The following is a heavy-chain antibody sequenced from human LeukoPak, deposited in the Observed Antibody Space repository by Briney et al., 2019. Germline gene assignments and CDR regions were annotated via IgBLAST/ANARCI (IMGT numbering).Heavy chain of an antibody. CDR1: GFTFSNAW. CDR3: ARHLSGTTMSHYFDF. D-gene: IGHD1-1*01. J-gene: IGHJ4*02. Sequence: PGGSLRLSCAASGFTFSNAWMSWVRQAPGKGLEWIASIYSSGNTHSNPSLKSRVSISVDTSKNQVSLKLYSVTASDAAIYYCARHLSGTTMSHYFDFWGQGTLVTVSS. V-gene: IGHV4-39*01. CDR2: IYSSGNT.